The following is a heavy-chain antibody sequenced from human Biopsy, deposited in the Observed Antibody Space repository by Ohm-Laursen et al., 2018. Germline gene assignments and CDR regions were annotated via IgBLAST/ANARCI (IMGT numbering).Heavy chain of an antibody. J-gene: IGHJ5*01. CDR1: GVTLSGYG. Sequence: SLRLSCSASGVTLSGYGMNWVRQAPGKGPEWVSSISASSSYIHYADSVKGRFTVSRDNTKNSLYLQMNSLRAADTAIYYCATELLPPGVGGPWLDSWGQGTPVTVSS. V-gene: IGHV3-21*06. CDR2: ISASSSYI. D-gene: IGHD3-10*01. CDR3: ATELLPPGVGGPWLDS.